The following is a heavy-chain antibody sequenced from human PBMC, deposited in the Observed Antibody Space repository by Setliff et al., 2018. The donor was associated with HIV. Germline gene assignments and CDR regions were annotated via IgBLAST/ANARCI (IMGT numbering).Heavy chain of an antibody. J-gene: IGHJ6*02. CDR3: ARENSGYDSSSWYGYGMDV. D-gene: IGHD6-13*01. Sequence: PSETLSLTCAVSGYSISSGYYWGWIRQPPGKGLEWIGRIYHSRSTYYNPSLKSRVTISVDTSKNQFSLKLSSVTAADTAVYYCARENSGYDSSSWYGYGMDVWGQGTTVTVSS. V-gene: IGHV4-38-2*02. CDR2: IYHSRST. CDR1: GYSISSGYY.